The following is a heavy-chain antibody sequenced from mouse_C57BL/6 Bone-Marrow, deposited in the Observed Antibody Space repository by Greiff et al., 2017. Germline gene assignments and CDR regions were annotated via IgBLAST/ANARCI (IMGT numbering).Heavy chain of an antibody. Sequence: QVQLKESGAELVRPGASVTLSCKASGYTFTDYEMHWVKQTPVHGLEWIGAIDPETGGTAYNQKFKGKAILTVDKSSSTAYMELRSLTSEDSAVYYSTKITTVVANYAMDYWGQGTSVTVSS. CDR1: GYTFTDYE. J-gene: IGHJ4*01. D-gene: IGHD1-1*01. CDR2: IDPETGGT. V-gene: IGHV1-15*01. CDR3: TKITTVVANYAMDY.